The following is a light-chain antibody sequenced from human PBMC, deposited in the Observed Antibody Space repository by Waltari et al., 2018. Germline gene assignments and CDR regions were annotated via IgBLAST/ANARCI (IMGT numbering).Light chain of an antibody. J-gene: IGKJ1*01. V-gene: IGKV3-20*01. CDR2: GAS. CDR3: QQYGSSLWT. CDR1: QSVSSSH. Sequence: EIVLTQSPGTLSLSPGERATLSCRASQSVSSSHLAWYQQKPGQAPRLLIYGASSRATGIPDRFSGSGSGTDFTLTISRLEPEDCAVYYCQQYGSSLWTFGQGTKVEIK.